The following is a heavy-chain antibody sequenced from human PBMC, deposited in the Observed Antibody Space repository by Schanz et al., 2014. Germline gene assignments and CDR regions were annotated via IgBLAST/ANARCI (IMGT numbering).Heavy chain of an antibody. CDR2: ISASGGSK. J-gene: IGHJ6*02. V-gene: IGHV3-23*01. Sequence: EVQLLDSGGGLVQPGGSLRLSCAASGFTFSSYAMSWVRQAPGKGLEWVSTISASGGSKYYADSVKGRFTISRDNSENTLYLQMNSLSADDTAVFYCAKGMGYCSGGTCYDYYYYGLDVWGQGTTVTVSS. CDR3: AKGMGYCSGGTCYDYYYYGLDV. D-gene: IGHD2-15*01. CDR1: GFTFSSYA.